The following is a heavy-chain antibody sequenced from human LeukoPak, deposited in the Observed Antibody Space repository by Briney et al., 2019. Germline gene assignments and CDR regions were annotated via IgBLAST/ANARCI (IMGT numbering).Heavy chain of an antibody. V-gene: IGHV3-9*01. CDR1: GFTFDDYA. Sequence: PGRSLRLSCAASGFTFDDYAMHWVRQAPGKGLEWVSRISWNSGSIGYADSVKGRFTISRDNVKNLLYLQMNSLRAEDTAVNYCAREEYQLLVDYWGQGTLVTVSS. CDR3: AREEYQLLVDY. D-gene: IGHD2-2*01. CDR2: ISWNSGSI. J-gene: IGHJ4*02.